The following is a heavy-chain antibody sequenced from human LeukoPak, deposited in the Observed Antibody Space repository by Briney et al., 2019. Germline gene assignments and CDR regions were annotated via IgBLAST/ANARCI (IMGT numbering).Heavy chain of an antibody. D-gene: IGHD2-2*01. CDR1: GGSFSGYY. CDR2: INHSGST. V-gene: IGHV4-34*01. J-gene: IGHJ5*02. Sequence: PSETLSLTCAVYGGSFSGYYWSWIRQPPGKGLEWIGEINHSGSTNYNPSLKSRVTISVDTSKNQFSLRLSSVTAADTAVYYCARVRRICSSTSCSRRSFDPWGQGTLVTVSS. CDR3: ARVRRICSSTSCSRRSFDP.